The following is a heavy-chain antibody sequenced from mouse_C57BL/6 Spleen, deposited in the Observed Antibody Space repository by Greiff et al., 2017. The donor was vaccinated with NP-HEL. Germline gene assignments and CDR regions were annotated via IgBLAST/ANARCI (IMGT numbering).Heavy chain of an antibody. D-gene: IGHD2-5*01. CDR2: INPSTGGT. V-gene: IGHV1-42*01. CDR1: GYSFTGYY. Sequence: VQLKQSGPELVKPGASVKISCKASGYSFTGYYMNWVQQSPEKSLEWIGEINPSTGGTTYNQKFKAKATVTVDKSSSTAYMQLKSLTSEDSAVYYCAISNYAWFAYWGQGTLVTVSA. CDR3: AISNYAWFAY. J-gene: IGHJ3*01.